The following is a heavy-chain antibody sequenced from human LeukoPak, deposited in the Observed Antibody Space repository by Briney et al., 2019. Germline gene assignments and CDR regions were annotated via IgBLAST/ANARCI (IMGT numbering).Heavy chain of an antibody. CDR2: INEHGTAT. Sequence: GGSLRLSCAASGCTFRSYWMHWVRQAPGKGLEWVANINEHGTATYYADSMRGRFAISRDNSKNSLYLQMNRLRAEDTAVYFCVKDQTYTSYEFWGQGTLVSVSS. J-gene: IGHJ1*01. D-gene: IGHD2-8*01. CDR1: GCTFRSYW. CDR3: VKDQTYTSYEF. V-gene: IGHV3-7*01.